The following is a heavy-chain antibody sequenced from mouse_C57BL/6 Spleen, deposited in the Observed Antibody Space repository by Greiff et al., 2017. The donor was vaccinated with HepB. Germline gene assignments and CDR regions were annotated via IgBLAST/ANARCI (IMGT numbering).Heavy chain of an antibody. V-gene: IGHV1-52*01. D-gene: IGHD1-1*01. CDR1: GYTFTSYW. CDR2: IDPSDSET. Sequence: QVQLQQPGAELVRPGSSVKLSCKASGYTFTSYWMHWVKQRPIQGLEWIGNIDPSDSETHYNQKYKDKATLTVDNTSSTACMQLSSLTSEDSAVYYCARSSYYGSSYPFAYWGQGTLVTVSA. CDR3: ARSSYYGSSYPFAY. J-gene: IGHJ3*01.